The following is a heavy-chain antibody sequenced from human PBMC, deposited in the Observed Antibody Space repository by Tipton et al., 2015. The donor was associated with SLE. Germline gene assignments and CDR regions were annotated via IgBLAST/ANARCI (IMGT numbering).Heavy chain of an antibody. CDR1: SSSSYY. V-gene: IGHV3-7*01. CDR3: ARDGDGYPD. Sequence: SSSSYYWGWVRQPPGKGLEWVANIKEDGSEDYYVDSVKGRFTISRDNAKNSLFLQMNSLTVEDTAVYYCARDGDGYPDWGQGTPVTVSS. CDR2: IKEDGSED. J-gene: IGHJ4*02. D-gene: IGHD2-21*01.